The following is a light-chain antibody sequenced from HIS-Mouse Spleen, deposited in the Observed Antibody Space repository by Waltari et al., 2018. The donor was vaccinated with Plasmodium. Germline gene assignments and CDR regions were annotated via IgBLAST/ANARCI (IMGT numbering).Light chain of an antibody. J-gene: IGKJ3*01. CDR3: QQYNNRLFS. CDR2: GAS. V-gene: IGKV3-15*01. CDR1: QSVSSN. Sequence: EIVMTQSPATLSVSPGERATLSCRASQSVSSNLAWYQQKPGQAPRLLIYGASTRATGIPARFSGSGSGIEFTLTISSLQSEDVAGYYCQQYNNRLFSFGPGTNVDIK.